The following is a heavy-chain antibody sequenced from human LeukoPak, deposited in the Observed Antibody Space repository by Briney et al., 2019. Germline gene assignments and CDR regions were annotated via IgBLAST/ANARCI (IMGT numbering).Heavy chain of an antibody. CDR1: GFTFSSYA. D-gene: IGHD6-13*01. CDR3: ARDGTAAGLYFDL. Sequence: PGGSLRLSCAASGFTFSSYAMSWVRQAPGKGLEWVSTISGSGGSTYYADSVKGRLTISRDNTKHSLYLQMSSLRAEDTGVYYCARDGTAAGLYFDLWGQGTLVTVSS. J-gene: IGHJ4*02. CDR2: ISGSGGST. V-gene: IGHV3-23*01.